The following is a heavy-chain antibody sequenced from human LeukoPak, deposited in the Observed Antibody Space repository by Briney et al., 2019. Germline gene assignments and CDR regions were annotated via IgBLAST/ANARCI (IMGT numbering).Heavy chain of an antibody. J-gene: IGHJ5*02. V-gene: IGHV4-31*03. CDR1: GDSISRSNYY. D-gene: IGHD3-9*01. CDR3: AREYYDILTRFDP. Sequence: SETLSLTCSVSGDSISRSNYYWSWIRQHPGKGLEWIGYINYSGSTYYNPPLTSRVSISVDTSKNQFSLKLRSVTAADTAVYYCAREYYDILTRFDPWGQGTLVTVSS. CDR2: INYSGST.